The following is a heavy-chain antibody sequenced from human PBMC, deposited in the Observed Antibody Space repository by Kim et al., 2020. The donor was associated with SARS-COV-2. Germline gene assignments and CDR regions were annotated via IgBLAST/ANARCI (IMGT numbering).Heavy chain of an antibody. D-gene: IGHD3-3*01. J-gene: IGHJ3*02. Sequence: SETLSLTCTVSGGSVSSGSYYWSWIRQPPGKGLEWIGYIYYSGSTNYNPSLKSRVTISVDTSKNQFSLKLSSVTAADTAVYYCARDSPQTPGGITIFGGDAFDIWGQGTMVTVSS. CDR3: ARDSPQTPGGITIFGGDAFDI. V-gene: IGHV4-61*01. CDR1: GGSVSSGSYY. CDR2: IYYSGST.